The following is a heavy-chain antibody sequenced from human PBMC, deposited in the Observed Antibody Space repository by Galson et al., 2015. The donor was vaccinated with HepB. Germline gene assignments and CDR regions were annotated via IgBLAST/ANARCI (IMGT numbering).Heavy chain of an antibody. CDR3: ARDTYYHDSSGYYDY. J-gene: IGHJ4*02. CDR2: ISYDGSNK. D-gene: IGHD3-22*01. V-gene: IGHV3-30-3*01. CDR1: GFTFSSYA. Sequence: SLRLSCAASGFTFSSYAMHWVRQAPGKGLEWVAVISYDGSNKYYADSVKGRFTISRDNSKNTLYPQMNSLRAEDTAVYYCARDTYYHDSSGYYDYWGQGTLVTVSS.